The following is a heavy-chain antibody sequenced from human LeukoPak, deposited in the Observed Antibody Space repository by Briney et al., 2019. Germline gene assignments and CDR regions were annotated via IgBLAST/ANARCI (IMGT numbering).Heavy chain of an antibody. J-gene: IGHJ4*02. CDR3: AKGFRYFDY. CDR2: ITGTGYST. CDR1: GFTVSSNY. Sequence: GGSLRLSCAASGFTVSSNYMTWVRQAPGKGLEWVSAITGTGYSTYYADSVKGRFTISRDNSKNTLYLQMNSLRAGDTAIYYCAKGFRYFDYWGQGTLVTVSS. V-gene: IGHV3-23*01.